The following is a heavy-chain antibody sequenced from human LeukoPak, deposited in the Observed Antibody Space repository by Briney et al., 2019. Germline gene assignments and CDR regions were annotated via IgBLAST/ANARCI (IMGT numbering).Heavy chain of an antibody. V-gene: IGHV4-59*08. Sequence: SETLSLTCSVSSYSISTFHWSWIRQPPGKGLEWIGYIYYSGYANYNPSLRSRVSLSVGTSKNQFSLKLWSVTAADTAVYYCARGGGYYYDSSGYFAYWGQGTLVTVSS. D-gene: IGHD3-22*01. CDR2: IYYSGYA. CDR1: SYSISTFH. J-gene: IGHJ4*02. CDR3: ARGGGYYYDSSGYFAY.